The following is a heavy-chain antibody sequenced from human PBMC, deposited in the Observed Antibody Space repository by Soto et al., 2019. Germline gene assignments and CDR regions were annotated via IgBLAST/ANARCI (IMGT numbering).Heavy chain of an antibody. Sequence: ASVKVSCKASGYTFTSYDINWVRQATGQGLEWMGWMNPNSGNTGYAQKFQGRVTMTRNTSISTAYMELSSLRSEDTAVYYCAREARLKAVAGPHWGQGTLVTVSS. CDR2: MNPNSGNT. D-gene: IGHD6-19*01. J-gene: IGHJ4*02. CDR1: GYTFTSYD. V-gene: IGHV1-8*01. CDR3: AREARLKAVAGPH.